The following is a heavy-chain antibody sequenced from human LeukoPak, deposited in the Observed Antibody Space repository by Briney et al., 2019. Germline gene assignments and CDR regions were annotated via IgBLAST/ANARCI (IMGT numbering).Heavy chain of an antibody. V-gene: IGHV3-23*01. D-gene: IGHD2-2*01. Sequence: GGSLTLSCAASGFTFSSYAMNSVPQAPGKGLEWVSTISASGGSTYYFVKGQLTFSRDNSKNTLYLQMNSLRAEDTAVYYCAKGYCSSTNCKESFFDYWGQGTLVTVSS. CDR2: ISASGGST. J-gene: IGHJ4*02. CDR3: AKGYCSSTNCKESFFDY. CDR1: GFTFSSYA.